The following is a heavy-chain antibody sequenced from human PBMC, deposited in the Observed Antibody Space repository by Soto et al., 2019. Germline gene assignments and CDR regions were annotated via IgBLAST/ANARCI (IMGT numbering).Heavy chain of an antibody. D-gene: IGHD1-26*01. CDR2: ISGSGGST. Sequence: EVQLLESGGGLVQPGGSLRLSCAASGFTFSSYAMSWVRQAPGKGLEWVSAISGSGGSTDYADYVKGRFTISKDNSKKTLYMQLNSLRYEDTAVYYCAKDEVGAIYYYYDGMDVWGQGTTVTVSS. CDR3: AKDEVGAIYYYYDGMDV. CDR1: GFTFSSYA. V-gene: IGHV3-23*01. J-gene: IGHJ6*02.